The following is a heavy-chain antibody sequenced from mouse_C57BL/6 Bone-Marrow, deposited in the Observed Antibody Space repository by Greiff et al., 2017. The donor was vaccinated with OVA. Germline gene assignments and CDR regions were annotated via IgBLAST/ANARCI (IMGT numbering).Heavy chain of an antibody. J-gene: IGHJ4*01. V-gene: IGHV1-55*01. Sequence: QVQLQQPGAELVKPGASVKMSCKASGYTFTSYWITWVKQRPGQGLEWIGDIYPGSGSTNYNEKFKSKATLTVDTSSSTAYMQLSSLTSEDSAVYYCASPDSSGTGAMDYWGQGTSVTVSS. CDR3: ASPDSSGTGAMDY. CDR1: GYTFTSYW. CDR2: IYPGSGST. D-gene: IGHD3-2*02.